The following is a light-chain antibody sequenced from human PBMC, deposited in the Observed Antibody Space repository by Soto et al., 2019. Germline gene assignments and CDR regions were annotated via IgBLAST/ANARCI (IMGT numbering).Light chain of an antibody. CDR3: QSYDSSLSYV. CDR1: SSNIGAGYD. Sequence: QSVLTQPPSVSGAPGQRVTISCTGSSSNIGAGYDVQWYQQLPGTAPKLLIYGNSNRPSGVPDRFSGSKSGTSASLAITGLQAEDEADYYCQSYDSSLSYVFGTGTNVTVL. CDR2: GNS. J-gene: IGLJ1*01. V-gene: IGLV1-40*01.